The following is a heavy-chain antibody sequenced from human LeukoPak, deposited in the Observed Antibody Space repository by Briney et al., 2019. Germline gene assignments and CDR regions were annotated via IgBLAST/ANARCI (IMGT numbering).Heavy chain of an antibody. D-gene: IGHD1-26*01. CDR3: ARGGGRELLTFFDY. Sequence: GRALRLSCAASGFTFSSYAMHWVRQAPGKGLEWVSSISSSSSYIYYADSVKGRFTISRDNAKNSLYLQMNSLRAEDTAVYYCARGGGRELLTFFDYWGQGTLVTVSS. CDR2: ISSSSSYI. J-gene: IGHJ4*02. CDR1: GFTFSSYA. V-gene: IGHV3-21*01.